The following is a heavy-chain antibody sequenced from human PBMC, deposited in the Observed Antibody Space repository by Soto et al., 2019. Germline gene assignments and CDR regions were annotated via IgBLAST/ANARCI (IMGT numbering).Heavy chain of an antibody. J-gene: IGHJ3*02. CDR1: GFTFSSYS. CDR3: ARGGITRVAPFDI. CDR2: ISSSSSTI. V-gene: IGHV3-48*02. D-gene: IGHD2-15*01. Sequence: GGSLRLSCAASGFTFSSYSMNWVRQAPGKGLEWVSYISSSSSTIYYADSVKGLFTISRDSAKNSLYLQMNSLGDEDTAVYYCARGGITRVAPFDIWGQGTMGTVSS.